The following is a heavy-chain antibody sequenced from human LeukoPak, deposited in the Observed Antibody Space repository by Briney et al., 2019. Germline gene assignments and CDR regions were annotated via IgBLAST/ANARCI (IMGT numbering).Heavy chain of an antibody. D-gene: IGHD1-26*01. J-gene: IGHJ6*03. CDR2: IYYSGST. V-gene: IGHV4-39*07. Sequence: SETLSLTCTVSGGSISSSSYYWGWIRQPPGKGLEWIGSIYYSGSTNYNPSLKSRVTISVDTSKNQFSLKLSSVTAADTAVYYCARLRGHHGKTNNYYYYYMDVWGKGTTVTISS. CDR3: ARLRGHHGKTNNYYYYYMDV. CDR1: GGSISSSSYY.